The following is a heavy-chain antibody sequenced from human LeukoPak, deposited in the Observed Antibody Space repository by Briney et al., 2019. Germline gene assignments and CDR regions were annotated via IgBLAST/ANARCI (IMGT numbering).Heavy chain of an antibody. J-gene: IGHJ6*02. D-gene: IGHD3-22*01. V-gene: IGHV4-59*02. Sequence: NASGTLSLTCVVSGGSVSGYYWGWIRQPPGRGLEWIGYVYYSGSTNYNPSLKSRVTISVDTSKNQFSLNLSSVTAADTAMYYCARDRSPEGYYDSSHWDYYHGMDVWGQGTTVTVSS. CDR3: ARDRSPEGYYDSSHWDYYHGMDV. CDR2: VYYSGST. CDR1: GGSVSGYY.